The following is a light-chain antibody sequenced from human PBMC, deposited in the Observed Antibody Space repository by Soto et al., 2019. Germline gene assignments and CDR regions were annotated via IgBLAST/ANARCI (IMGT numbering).Light chain of an antibody. CDR2: PAS. CDR3: QQSFSTPRT. J-gene: IGKJ1*01. CDR1: QTINTY. V-gene: IGKV1-39*01. Sequence: DIQMTQSPSSLSASVGDRVTISCRASQTINTYVNWYLQKPGKAPKLLIYPASSLHSGVPSRFSGSGSGTYFTLTISSLQPEDFATYYCQQSFSTPRTFGQGTKVEIK.